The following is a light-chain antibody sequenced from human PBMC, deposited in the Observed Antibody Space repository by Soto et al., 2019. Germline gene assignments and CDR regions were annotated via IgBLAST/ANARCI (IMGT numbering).Light chain of an antibody. J-gene: IGLJ2*01. CDR2: TND. CDR3: VAWDDSLNGYVV. CDR1: SSNIGSNT. Sequence: QSVLTQPPSASGTPGQRVTISCSGSSSNIGSNTVNWYQQLPGTAPKLVIHTNDQRPSVVPDRFSGYKSGTSASLAISGLHSEDEADYYCVAWDDSLNGYVVFGGGTKVTVL. V-gene: IGLV1-44*01.